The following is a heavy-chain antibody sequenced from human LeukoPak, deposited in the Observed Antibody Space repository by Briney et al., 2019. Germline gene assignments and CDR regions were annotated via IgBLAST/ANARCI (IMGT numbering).Heavy chain of an antibody. V-gene: IGHV3-33*01. J-gene: IGHJ6*02. CDR3: ARESSGYDSDYYYGMDV. CDR2: IWYDGSNK. Sequence: GGSLRLSCAASGFTFSSYGMHWVRQAPGKGLEWVGVIWYDGSNKYYADSVKGRFTISRDNSKNMLYLQTNSLRAEDTAVYYCARESSGYDSDYYYGMDVWGQGTTVTVSS. CDR1: GFTFSSYG. D-gene: IGHD5-12*01.